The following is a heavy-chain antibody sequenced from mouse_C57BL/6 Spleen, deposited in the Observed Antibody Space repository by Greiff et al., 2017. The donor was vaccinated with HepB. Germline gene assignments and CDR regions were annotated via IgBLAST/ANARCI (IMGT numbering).Heavy chain of an antibody. V-gene: IGHV8-8*01. CDR3: ARMMGYDYDVGRYFDV. J-gene: IGHJ1*03. Sequence: QVTLKECGPGILQPSQTLSLTCSFSGFSLSTFGMGVGWIRQPSGKGLEWLAHIWWDDDKYYNPALKSRLTISKDTSKNQVFLKIANVDTADTATYYCARMMGYDYDVGRYFDVWGTGTTVTVSS. CDR2: IWWDDDK. D-gene: IGHD2-4*01. CDR1: GFSLSTFGMG.